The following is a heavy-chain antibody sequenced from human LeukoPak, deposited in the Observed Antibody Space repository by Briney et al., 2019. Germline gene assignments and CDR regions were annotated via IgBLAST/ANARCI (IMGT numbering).Heavy chain of an antibody. J-gene: IGHJ3*02. CDR2: ISSSGSTI. D-gene: IGHD3-22*01. CDR1: GFTFSDYY. CDR3: ARDFLYYYDSSGFQRAHDAFDI. V-gene: IGHV3-11*01. Sequence: GGSLRLSCAASGFTFSDYYMSWIRQAPGKGLEWVSYISSSGSTIYYADSVKGRFTISRDNAKNSLYLQMNRLRAEDTAVYYCARDFLYYYDSSGFQRAHDAFDIWGQGTMVTVSS.